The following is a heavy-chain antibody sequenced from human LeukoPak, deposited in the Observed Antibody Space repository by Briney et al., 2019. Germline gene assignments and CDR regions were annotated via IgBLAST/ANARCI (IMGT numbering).Heavy chain of an antibody. V-gene: IGHV3-66*01. Sequence: GGSLRLSCAASEFTFSSYNMNWVRQAPGKGLEWVSVIYAGDTIKYADSVKGRFTISRDNSKNTVYLQMNSLRAEDTALYYCATIGTGDYRDDSWGQGTLVTVSS. J-gene: IGHJ5*01. D-gene: IGHD3/OR15-3a*01. CDR1: EFTFSSYN. CDR2: IYAGDTI. CDR3: ATIGTGDYRDDS.